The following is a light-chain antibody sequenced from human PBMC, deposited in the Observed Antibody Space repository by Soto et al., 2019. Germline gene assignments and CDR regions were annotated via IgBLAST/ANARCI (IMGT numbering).Light chain of an antibody. CDR2: DAS. V-gene: IGKV3-11*01. Sequence: IVLTQSPATLSLSPGERATLSCRASQSVSIDLAWYQQKPGQAPRLLIYDASNRATGIAARFSGGGSGTDFTLTISSPEPEDFAVYYCQQRSQWPWTFGQETKVEIK. J-gene: IGKJ1*01. CDR1: QSVSID. CDR3: QQRSQWPWT.